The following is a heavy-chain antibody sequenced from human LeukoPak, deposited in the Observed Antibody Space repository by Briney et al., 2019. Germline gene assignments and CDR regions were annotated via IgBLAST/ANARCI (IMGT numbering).Heavy chain of an antibody. D-gene: IGHD2-2*01. CDR2: ISYSGNA. Sequence: SETLSLPCAVSGGSVSSSKYLWGWIRQPPGKELEWIGSISYSGNADYNPSLRSRVTLSVDTSKNQFSLKLTSVTAADSAVYYCARLGVTVLVYQSESWGQGTPVSVSS. J-gene: IGHJ5*02. CDR1: GGSVSSSKYL. CDR3: ARLGVTVLVYQSES. V-gene: IGHV4-39*07.